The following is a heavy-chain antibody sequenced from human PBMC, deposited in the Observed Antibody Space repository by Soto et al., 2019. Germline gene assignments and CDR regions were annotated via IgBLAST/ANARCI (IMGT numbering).Heavy chain of an antibody. CDR1: GGSICSGGYY. CDR3: ARASSSPHWFDP. Sequence: SETLSLTCTVCGGSICSGGYYWSWIRQHPEKGLEWIGYIYYSGSTYYNPSLKSRVTISVDTSENQFSLKLSSVTAADTAVYYCARASSSPHWFDPWGQGTLVTVSS. J-gene: IGHJ5*02. CDR2: IYYSGST. V-gene: IGHV4-31*03. D-gene: IGHD6-13*01.